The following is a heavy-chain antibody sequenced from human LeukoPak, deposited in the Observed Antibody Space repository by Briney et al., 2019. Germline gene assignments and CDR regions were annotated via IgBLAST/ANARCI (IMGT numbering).Heavy chain of an antibody. CDR1: GYTFTGYY. Sequence: SCKASGYTFTGYYMHWVRQAPGKGLQWVALISSNGNNERYADSVKGRFSISRDNSKNTMYLRMNSLRAEDTAIYYCTRIKYSTSWSGDYWGQGALVTVSS. J-gene: IGHJ4*02. D-gene: IGHD6-13*01. V-gene: IGHV3-30-3*01. CDR3: TRIKYSTSWSGDY. CDR2: ISSNGNNE.